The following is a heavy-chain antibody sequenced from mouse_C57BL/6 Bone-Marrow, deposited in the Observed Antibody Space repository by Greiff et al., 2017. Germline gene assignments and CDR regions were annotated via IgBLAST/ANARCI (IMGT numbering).Heavy chain of an antibody. CDR3: ARWGCYYGCDY. Sequence: QVQLKQPGAELVKPGASVKLSCKASGYTFTSYWMHWVKQRPGQGLEWIGMIHPNSGSTNYNGKFKSKATLTVDKSTSTAYMQISSLTSEDSAVYDCARWGCYYGCDYWGQGTTLTVSS. J-gene: IGHJ2*01. CDR1: GYTFTSYW. D-gene: IGHD1-2*01. CDR2: IHPNSGST. V-gene: IGHV1-64*01.